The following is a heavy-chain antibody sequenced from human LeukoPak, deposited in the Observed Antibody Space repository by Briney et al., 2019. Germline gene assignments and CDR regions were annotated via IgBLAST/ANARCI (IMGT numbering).Heavy chain of an antibody. J-gene: IGHJ6*03. CDR3: ATSHYSSYWDNGPHYYYYMDV. D-gene: IGHD6-19*01. V-gene: IGHV1-69*13. Sequence: GASVTVSFKASVVTFISYAINRVRQAPGQGLEWMGGIIPIFGTTNYAQKFQGRVTITADESTSTAYMELSSLRSEDTAVYFCATSHYSSYWDNGPHYYYYMDVWGKGTTVTVSS. CDR1: VVTFISYA. CDR2: IIPIFGTT.